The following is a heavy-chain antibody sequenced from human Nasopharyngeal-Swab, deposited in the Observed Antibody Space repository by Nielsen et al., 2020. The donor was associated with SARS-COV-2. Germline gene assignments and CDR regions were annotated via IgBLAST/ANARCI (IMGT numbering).Heavy chain of an antibody. CDR2: ISRSGAYI. V-gene: IGHV3-21*01. J-gene: IGHJ3*02. D-gene: IGHD5-12*01. Sequence: GGSLRLSCAASGFTFSSYSMNWVRQAPGKGLEWVSSISRSGAYIFYTESVEGRFTISRDNADNSLYLQMNNLRAEDTAVYYCARGAEVEWQRFSESDIWGQGTMVTVSS. CDR1: GFTFSSYS. CDR3: ARGAEVEWQRFSESDI.